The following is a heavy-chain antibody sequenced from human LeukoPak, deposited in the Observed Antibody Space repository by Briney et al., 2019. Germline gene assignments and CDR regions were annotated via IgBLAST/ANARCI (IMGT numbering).Heavy chain of an antibody. Sequence: GGSLRLSCAASGFTFSSYGMHWVRQAPGKGLEWVAFIRYDGSNKYYADSVKGRFTISRDNSKNTLYLQMNSLRAEDTAVYYCAKAHCSSTSCYRSFSDYWGLGTLVTVSS. CDR3: AKAHCSSTSCYRSFSDY. CDR1: GFTFSSYG. D-gene: IGHD2-2*01. V-gene: IGHV3-30*02. CDR2: IRYDGSNK. J-gene: IGHJ4*02.